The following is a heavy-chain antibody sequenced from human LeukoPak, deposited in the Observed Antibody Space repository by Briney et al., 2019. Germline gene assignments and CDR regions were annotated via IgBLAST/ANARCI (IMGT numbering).Heavy chain of an antibody. CDR3: ARVAVEGYSSSLDY. J-gene: IGHJ4*02. CDR2: IYYSGST. V-gene: IGHV4-39*01. CDR1: GGSISSSSYY. D-gene: IGHD6-13*01. Sequence: SETLSLTCTVSGGSISSSSYYWGWIRQPPGRGLEWIGSIYYSGSTYYNPSLKSRVTISVDTSKNQFSLKLSSVTAADTAVYYCARVAVEGYSSSLDYWGQGTLVTVSS.